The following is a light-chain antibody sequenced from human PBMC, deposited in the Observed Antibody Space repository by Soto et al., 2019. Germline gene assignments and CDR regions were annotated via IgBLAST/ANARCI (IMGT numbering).Light chain of an antibody. CDR2: GAS. Sequence: IQLPPSPSFPSASLGDRVTITCRASQGISSFLAWYQQKPPKAPELLIYGASTLQSGVPSRFSGSGSGTEFTLTISSLQPEDFATYYCQQLNTYPITFAQGTRLE. J-gene: IGKJ5*01. CDR1: QGISSF. V-gene: IGKV1-9*01. CDR3: QQLNTYPIT.